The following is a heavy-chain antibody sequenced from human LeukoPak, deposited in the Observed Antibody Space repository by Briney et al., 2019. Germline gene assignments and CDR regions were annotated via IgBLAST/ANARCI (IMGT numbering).Heavy chain of an antibody. CDR3: ARASPNYYDSSGPIDY. CDR1: GGSISSGGYY. J-gene: IGHJ4*02. V-gene: IGHV4-30-2*01. CDR2: IYHSGST. Sequence: SQTLSLTCTVSGGSISSGGYYWSWIRQPPGKGLEWIGYIYHSGSTYYNPSLKSRVTISVDRSKNQFSLKLSSVTAADTAVYYCARASPNYYDSSGPIDYWGQGTLVTVSS. D-gene: IGHD3-22*01.